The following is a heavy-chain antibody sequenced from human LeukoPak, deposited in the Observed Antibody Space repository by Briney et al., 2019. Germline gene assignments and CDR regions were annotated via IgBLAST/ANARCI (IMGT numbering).Heavy chain of an antibody. J-gene: IGHJ3*02. V-gene: IGHV1-69*04. CDR1: GYTFTSYG. CDR3: AGRNYYDSSGYYPPYDAFDI. CDR2: IIPILGIA. D-gene: IGHD3-22*01. Sequence: SVTVSCKASGYTFTSYGISWVRQAPGQGLEWMGRIIPILGIANYAQKFQGRVTITADKSTSTAYMELSSLRSEDTAVYYCAGRNYYDSSGYYPPYDAFDIWGQGTMVTVSS.